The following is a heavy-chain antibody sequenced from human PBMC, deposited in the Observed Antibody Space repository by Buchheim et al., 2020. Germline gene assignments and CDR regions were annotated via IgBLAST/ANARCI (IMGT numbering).Heavy chain of an antibody. V-gene: IGHV4-31*03. CDR3: ARGRLSGYYTWADY. CDR2: INHSGST. CDR1: GGSISSGGYY. J-gene: IGHJ4*02. D-gene: IGHD3-3*01. Sequence: QVQLQESGPGLVKPSQTLSLTCTVSGGSISSGGYYWSWIRQPPGKGLEWIGEINHSGSTNYNPSLKSRVTISVDTSKNQFSLKLSSVTAADTAVYYCARGRLSGYYTWADYWGQGTL.